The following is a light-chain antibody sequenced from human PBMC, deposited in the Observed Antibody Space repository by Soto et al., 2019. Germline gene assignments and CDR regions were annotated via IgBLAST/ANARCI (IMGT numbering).Light chain of an antibody. CDR3: TAWEDSLNGLL. Sequence: QSVLTQPPSPSGTPGQRVTISCAGGSSNIGSNTVTWYQQLPGTAPKLLIYSNNKRPSGVPDRFSGSRSGTSASLAVSGLQPEDEADYYCTAWEDSLNGLLFGGGTKLTVL. J-gene: IGLJ2*01. CDR2: SNN. CDR1: SSNIGSNT. V-gene: IGLV1-44*01.